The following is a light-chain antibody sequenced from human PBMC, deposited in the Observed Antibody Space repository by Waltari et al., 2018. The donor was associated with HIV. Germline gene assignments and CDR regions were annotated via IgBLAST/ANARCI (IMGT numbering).Light chain of an antibody. CDR1: SSDVGGYNL. Sequence: QSALTQPASVSGSPGQSITISCTGTSSDVGGYNLVSWYQQHPGKAPKLMIYEVSKRPSGVSNRLSGSESCNTASLTISGLQAEDEADYYCCAYAGSTTYVIFGGGTKLTVL. CDR3: CAYAGSTTYVI. CDR2: EVS. J-gene: IGLJ2*01. V-gene: IGLV2-23*02.